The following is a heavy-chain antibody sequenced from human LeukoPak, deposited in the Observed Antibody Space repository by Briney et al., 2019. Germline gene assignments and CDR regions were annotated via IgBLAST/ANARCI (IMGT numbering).Heavy chain of an antibody. V-gene: IGHV3-66*04. D-gene: IGHD1-1*01. CDR1: GFTVSSNY. CDR2: IYSGGST. Sequence: PGGSLRLSCAASGFTVSSNYMSWVRQAPGKGLEWVSVIYSGGSTYYADSVKGRFTISRDNSKNTLYLQMNSLRAEDTAVYYCARRNWYNWYDEDYYYGMDVWGQGTTVTVSS. CDR3: ARRNWYNWYDEDYYYGMDV. J-gene: IGHJ6*02.